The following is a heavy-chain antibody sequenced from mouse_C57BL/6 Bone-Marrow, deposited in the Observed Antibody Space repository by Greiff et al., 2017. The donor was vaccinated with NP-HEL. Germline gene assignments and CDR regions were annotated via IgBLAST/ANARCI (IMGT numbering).Heavy chain of an antibody. CDR2: IRSKSNNYAT. CDR1: GFSFNTYA. CDR3: VRQGYGSSYLYAMDY. J-gene: IGHJ4*01. D-gene: IGHD1-1*01. V-gene: IGHV10-1*01. Sequence: EAGGGLVQPKGSLKLSCAASGFSFNTYAMNWVRQAPGKGLEWVARIRSKSNNYATYYADSVKDRFTISRDDSESMLYLQMNNLKTEDTAMYYCVRQGYGSSYLYAMDYWGQGTSVTVSS.